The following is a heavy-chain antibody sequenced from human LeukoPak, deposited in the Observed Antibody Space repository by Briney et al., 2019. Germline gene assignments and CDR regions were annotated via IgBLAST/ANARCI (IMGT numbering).Heavy chain of an antibody. V-gene: IGHV1-69*13. CDR2: IIPVFGTS. Sequence: EASVKVSCKASGGTFSSYAISWVRQAPGQGLEWMGGIIPVFGTSNYAQKSQGRVTITADESTRTAYMELSSLRSEDTAVYYCARVTGGRYCSTTSCYMRGWFDPWGQGTLVTVSS. J-gene: IGHJ5*02. CDR1: GGTFSSYA. CDR3: ARVTGGRYCSTTSCYMRGWFDP. D-gene: IGHD2-2*02.